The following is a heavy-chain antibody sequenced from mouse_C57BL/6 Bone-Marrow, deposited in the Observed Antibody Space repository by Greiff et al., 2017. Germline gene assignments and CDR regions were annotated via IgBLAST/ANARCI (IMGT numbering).Heavy chain of an antibody. CDR3: ARVSNPYAMDY. CDR1: GFTFSSYA. Sequence: EVKLVESGGGLVKPGGSLKLSCAASGFTFSSYAMSWVRQTPEKRLEWVATISDGGSYTYYPDNVKGRFTISRDNAKNNLYLQMSHLKSEDTAMYYCARVSNPYAMDYWGQGTSVTVSS. CDR2: ISDGGSYT. J-gene: IGHJ4*01. D-gene: IGHD2-5*01. V-gene: IGHV5-4*03.